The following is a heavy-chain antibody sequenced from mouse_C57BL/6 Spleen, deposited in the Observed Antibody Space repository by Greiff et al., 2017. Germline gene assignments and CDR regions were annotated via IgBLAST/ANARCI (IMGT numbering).Heavy chain of an antibody. CDR3: VRQYDGYLDY. J-gene: IGHJ2*01. Sequence: EVKLVESGGGLVQPKGSLKLSCAASGFSFNTYAMNWVRQAPGKGLEWVARIRSKSNNYATYYADSVKDRFTISRDDSESMLYLQMNNLKTEDTAMYYCVRQYDGYLDYWGQGTTLTVSS. D-gene: IGHD2-3*01. CDR2: IRSKSNNYAT. CDR1: GFSFNTYA. V-gene: IGHV10-1*01.